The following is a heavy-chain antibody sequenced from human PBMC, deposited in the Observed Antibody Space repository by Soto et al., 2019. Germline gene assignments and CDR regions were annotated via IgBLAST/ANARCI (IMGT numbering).Heavy chain of an antibody. Sequence: QVQLVESGGGVVQPGRSLRLSCAASRLTFRTYGMHWVRQAPGKGLEWVAVISSDGSNRYYGGSVRGRFTISRDNYRDKLYLQINSLRAEDTAVYYCATAVAGTEGYFQHWGQGTLLTVSS. V-gene: IGHV3-33*01. CDR2: ISSDGSNR. D-gene: IGHD6-19*01. CDR1: RLTFRTYG. J-gene: IGHJ1*01. CDR3: ATAVAGTEGYFQH.